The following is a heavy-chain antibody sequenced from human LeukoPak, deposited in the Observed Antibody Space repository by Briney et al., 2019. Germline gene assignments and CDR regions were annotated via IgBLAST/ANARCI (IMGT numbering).Heavy chain of an antibody. CDR1: GYTFTGYY. CDR3: ARDPSGRYDFWSGYRRAGYLDY. V-gene: IGHV1-2*02. Sequence: RWASVKVSCKASGYTFTGYYMHWVRQAPGQGLEWMGWINPNSGGTNYAQKFQGRVTMTRDTSISTAYMELSRLRSDDTAVYYCARDPSGRYDFWSGYRRAGYLDYWGQGTLVTVSS. D-gene: IGHD3-3*01. CDR2: INPNSGGT. J-gene: IGHJ4*02.